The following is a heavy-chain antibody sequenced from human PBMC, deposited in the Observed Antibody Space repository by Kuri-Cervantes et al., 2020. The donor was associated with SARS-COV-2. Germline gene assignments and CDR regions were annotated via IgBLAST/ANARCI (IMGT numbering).Heavy chain of an antibody. CDR3: ARGRHSGRYFDWLSSFDS. D-gene: IGHD3-9*01. J-gene: IGHJ4*02. Sequence: GGSLRLSCAASGFTFSSYEMNWVRQAPGKGLEWVSYITGSGSTIYYEDSVKGRFTISRDNAKNSLYLQMNSLRAEDTAVYYCARGRHSGRYFDWLSSFDSWGQGTLVTVSS. CDR1: GFTFSSYE. CDR2: ITGSGSTI. V-gene: IGHV3-48*03.